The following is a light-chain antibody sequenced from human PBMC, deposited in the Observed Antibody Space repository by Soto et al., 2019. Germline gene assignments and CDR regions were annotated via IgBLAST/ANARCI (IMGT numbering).Light chain of an antibody. CDR1: QSISNW. V-gene: IGKV1-5*01. Sequence: DTQMTQSPSTLSASVGDRVTITCRASQSISNWLAWYQQKPGKAPKLLINDASSLESGVPSRFSGSGSGTEFTLTITSLQSEDFGVYYCHQHNNWWTFGQGTKV. J-gene: IGKJ1*01. CDR2: DAS. CDR3: HQHNNWWT.